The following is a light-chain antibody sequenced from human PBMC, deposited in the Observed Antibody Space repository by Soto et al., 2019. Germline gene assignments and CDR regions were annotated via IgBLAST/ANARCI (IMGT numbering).Light chain of an antibody. CDR3: QQTYNTPWT. Sequence: DIQMTQSPSSLSAFVGDRVTITCRASQSISSYLNWYQQKPGKAPKLLIYAASNLQGGVPSRFSGSGSGTDFTLTISSLQPEDFTTYYCQQTYNTPWTFGQGTKVEIK. V-gene: IGKV1-39*01. J-gene: IGKJ1*01. CDR1: QSISSY. CDR2: AAS.